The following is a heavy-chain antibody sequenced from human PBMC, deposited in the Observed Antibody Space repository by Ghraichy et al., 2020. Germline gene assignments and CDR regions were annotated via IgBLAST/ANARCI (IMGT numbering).Heavy chain of an antibody. Sequence: SQTLSLTCAVYGGSFSGYYWSWIRQPPGKGLEWIGEINHSGGTNYNPSLKSRVTISVDTSKNQFSLKLSSVTAADTAVYYCAVGYGMDVWGQGTTVTVSS. CDR1: GGSFSGYY. J-gene: IGHJ6*02. V-gene: IGHV4-34*01. CDR2: INHSGGT. CDR3: AVGYGMDV.